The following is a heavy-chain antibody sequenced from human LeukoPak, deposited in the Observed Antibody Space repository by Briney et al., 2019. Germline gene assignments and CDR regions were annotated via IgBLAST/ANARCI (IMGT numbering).Heavy chain of an antibody. CDR1: GGSISSGSYY. Sequence: SETLSLTCTVSGGSISSGSYYWSWIRQPAGKGLEWIGRIYTSGSTNYNPSLKSRVTISVDTSKNQFSLKLSSVTAADTAVYYCARSIMNNAFDIWGQGTMVTVSS. CDR3: ARSIMNNAFDI. CDR2: IYTSGST. V-gene: IGHV4-61*02. J-gene: IGHJ3*02. D-gene: IGHD3-16*01.